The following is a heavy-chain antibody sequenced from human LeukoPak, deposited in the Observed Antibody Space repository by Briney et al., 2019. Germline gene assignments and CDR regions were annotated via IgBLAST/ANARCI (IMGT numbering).Heavy chain of an antibody. V-gene: IGHV3-21*01. CDR2: ISSSSSYI. J-gene: IGHJ5*02. CDR1: GFTFSSYS. D-gene: IGHD3-16*01. Sequence: GGSLRLSCAASGFTFSSYSMNWVRQAPGKGLEWVSSISSSSSYIYYADSVKGRFTISRDNAKNSLYLQMNSLRAEDTAVYYCARERDLWFDSPGGNWFDPWGQGTLVTVSS. CDR3: ARERDLWFDSPGGNWFDP.